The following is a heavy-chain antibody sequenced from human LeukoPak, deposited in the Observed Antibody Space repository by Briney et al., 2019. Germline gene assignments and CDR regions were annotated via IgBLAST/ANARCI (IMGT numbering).Heavy chain of an antibody. Sequence: GESLKISCKGSGYSFTSYWIGWVRQMPGKGLEWMGIIYPGDSDTRYSPSFQGQVTISADKSISTAYLQWSSLKASDTAMYYCARHRRGYGDYVWYFDYWGQGTLVTVSS. CDR3: ARHRRGYGDYVWYFDY. CDR1: GYSFTSYW. V-gene: IGHV5-51*01. D-gene: IGHD4-17*01. J-gene: IGHJ4*02. CDR2: IYPGDSDT.